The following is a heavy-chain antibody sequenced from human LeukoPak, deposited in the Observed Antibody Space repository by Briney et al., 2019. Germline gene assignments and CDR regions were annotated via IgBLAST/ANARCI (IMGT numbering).Heavy chain of an antibody. J-gene: IGHJ4*02. D-gene: IGHD3-22*01. CDR2: IYHSGST. Sequence: PSETLSLTCTVSGGSITSYYWCWLRQPPGKGLEWIGYIYHSGSTNYNPSLKSRVTISVDTSKNQFSLKLSSVTAADTAVYYCARDYDSSGYYGNWGQGTLVTVSS. CDR3: ARDYDSSGYYGN. V-gene: IGHV4-59*01. CDR1: GGSITSYY.